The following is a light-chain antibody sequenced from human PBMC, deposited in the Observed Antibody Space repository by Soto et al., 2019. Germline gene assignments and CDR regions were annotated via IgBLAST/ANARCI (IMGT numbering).Light chain of an antibody. CDR3: QQYYSYPIT. V-gene: IGKV1-8*01. Sequence: AILMTQSASSLSASTGDRVTITCRASQGISSYLAWYQQKPGKAPKLRIYAASTLQSGVPSRFSGSGYGTDFNLTISCLQSEDFATYYCQQYYSYPITFGQGTRLEIK. J-gene: IGKJ5*01. CDR1: QGISSY. CDR2: AAS.